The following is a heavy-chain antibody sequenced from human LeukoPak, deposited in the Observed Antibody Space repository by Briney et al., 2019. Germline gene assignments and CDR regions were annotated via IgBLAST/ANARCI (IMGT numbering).Heavy chain of an antibody. CDR2: ISSSGSTI. Sequence: GGSLRLSCAASGFTFSDYYMSWIRQAPGKGLEWVSYISSSGSTIYYADSVKGRFTISRDNAKNSLYLQMNSLRAEDTAVYYCAREIDYGMNWFDPWGQGTLVTVSS. D-gene: IGHD4-17*01. V-gene: IGHV3-11*04. CDR3: AREIDYGMNWFDP. CDR1: GFTFSDYY. J-gene: IGHJ5*02.